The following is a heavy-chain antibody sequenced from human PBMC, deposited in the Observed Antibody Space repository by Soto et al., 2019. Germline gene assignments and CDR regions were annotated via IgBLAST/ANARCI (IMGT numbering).Heavy chain of an antibody. CDR1: GGSLSGYY. CDR2: VKDGGHT. Sequence: QVQLQQWGAGLLKPSETLSLNCAVTGGSLSGYYWSWIRQPPGKGLEWIGEVKDGGHTNYSPSLRGRVTISSDTANNQLSLRLNSVTAADTGVYYCARGQEGVVATHWDEGSLVTVS. V-gene: IGHV4-34*01. CDR3: ARGQEGVVATH. D-gene: IGHD5-12*01. J-gene: IGHJ1*01.